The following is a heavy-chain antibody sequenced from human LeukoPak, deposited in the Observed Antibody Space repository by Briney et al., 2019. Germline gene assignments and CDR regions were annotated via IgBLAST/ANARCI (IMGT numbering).Heavy chain of an antibody. CDR3: ARSPYGNYIGYFDS. V-gene: IGHV4-59*01. CDR2: IHSTGSS. Sequence: PSETLSLTCTVSGGSISSYYWSWIRQSPGKELEWIGYIHSTGSSNYNPSLKSRVTISVSTSRNQFSLNLISVTAADTAIYYCARSPYGNYIGYFDSWGQGTLVTVSS. CDR1: GGSISSYY. J-gene: IGHJ4*02. D-gene: IGHD4-11*01.